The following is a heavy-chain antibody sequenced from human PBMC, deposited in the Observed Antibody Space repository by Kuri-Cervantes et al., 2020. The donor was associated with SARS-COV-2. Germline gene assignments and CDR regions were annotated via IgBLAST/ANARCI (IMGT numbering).Heavy chain of an antibody. CDR1: GFTFSSYG. V-gene: IGHV1-24*01. CDR3: ATHDYGDHGGY. D-gene: IGHD4-17*01. J-gene: IGHJ4*02. CDR2: FDPEQREI. Sequence: GESLKISCAASGFTFSSYGMHWVRQAPGKGLEWMGGFDPEQREIIYAQKFQGRVSMTTDTSTGTAYMELRSLRSDDTAVYYCATHDYGDHGGYWGQGTLVTVSS.